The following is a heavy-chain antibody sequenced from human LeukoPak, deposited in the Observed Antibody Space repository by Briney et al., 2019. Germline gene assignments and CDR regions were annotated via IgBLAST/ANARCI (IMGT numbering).Heavy chain of an antibody. CDR1: GYTFTNYY. CDR3: ARVGIAVAGHYFDY. V-gene: IGHV1-2*02. CDR2: INPNSGGT. D-gene: IGHD6-19*01. Sequence: ASVKVSCKASGYTFTNYYMHWVRQAPGQGLEWMGWINPNSGGTNYAQKFQGRVTMTRDTSISTAYMELSRLRSDDTAVYYCARVGIAVAGHYFDYWGQGTLVTVPS. J-gene: IGHJ4*02.